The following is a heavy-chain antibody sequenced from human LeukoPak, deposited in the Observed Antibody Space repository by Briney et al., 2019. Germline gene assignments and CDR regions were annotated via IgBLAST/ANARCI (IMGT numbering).Heavy chain of an antibody. CDR3: ASETPSISDAFDI. V-gene: IGHV1-2*02. D-gene: IGHD2-21*01. Sequence: ASVKVSCKASGYTFTGYYMHWVRQAPGQGLELMGWINPNSGGTNCAQKFQGRVTMTRDTSISTAYMELSRLRSDDTAVYYCASETPSISDAFDIWGQGTMVTVSS. J-gene: IGHJ3*02. CDR2: INPNSGGT. CDR1: GYTFTGYY.